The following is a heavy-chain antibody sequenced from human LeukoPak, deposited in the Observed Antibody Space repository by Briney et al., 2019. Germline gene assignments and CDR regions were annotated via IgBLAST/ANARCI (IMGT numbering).Heavy chain of an antibody. D-gene: IGHD2-2*01. CDR3: ARASPSVVVPAATDY. CDR1: GGSFSGYY. V-gene: IGHV4-34*01. CDR2: INHSGST. J-gene: IGHJ4*02. Sequence: PSETLSLTCAVYGGSFSGYYWSWIRKPPGKGLEWIGEINHSGSTNYNPSLKSRVTISVDTSKNQFSLKLSSVTAADTAVYYCARASPSVVVPAATDYWGQGTLVTVSS.